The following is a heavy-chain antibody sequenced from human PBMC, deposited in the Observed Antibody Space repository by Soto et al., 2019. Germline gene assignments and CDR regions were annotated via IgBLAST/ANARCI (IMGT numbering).Heavy chain of an antibody. V-gene: IGHV3-23*01. CDR1: GFTFSSYA. J-gene: IGHJ6*02. D-gene: IGHD6-6*01. CDR3: ARAIAARRYYCYGMDV. CDR2: ISGSGGST. Sequence: GSLRLSCAASGFTFSSYAMSWVRQAPGKGLEWVSAISGSGGSTYYADSVKGRFTISRDNSKNTLYLQMNSLRAEDTAVYYCARAIAARRYYCYGMDVWGQGTTVTVSS.